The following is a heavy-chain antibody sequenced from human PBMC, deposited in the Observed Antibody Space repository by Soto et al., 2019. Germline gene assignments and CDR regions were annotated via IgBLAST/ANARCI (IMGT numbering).Heavy chain of an antibody. J-gene: IGHJ6*01. D-gene: IGHD2-15*01. CDR1: GYTFISHG. CDR3: ARVSSSMVVVPDYGMDV. V-gene: IGHV1-18*04. CDR2: ISGKNGNT. Sequence: QVQLVQSGVEVKKPGASVKVSCKASGYTFISHGISWVRQAPGQGLEWMGWISGKNGNTNYAQKLQDRVTLTTDTSTSPAYMELRSLRSDETSVYYFARVSSSMVVVPDYGMDVWGQVTTVSVSS.